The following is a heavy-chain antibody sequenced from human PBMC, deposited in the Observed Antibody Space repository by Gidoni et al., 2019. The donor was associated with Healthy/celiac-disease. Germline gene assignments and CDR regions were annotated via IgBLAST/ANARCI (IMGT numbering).Heavy chain of an antibody. Sequence: QVQLVESGGGVVQPGRSLRLSCAAAGFTFSSYGMHWVRQAPGKGLEWVAVIWYDGSNKYYADSVKGRFTISRDNSKNTLYLQMNSLRAEDTAVYYCARAYSGSSSAIDAFDIWGQGTMVTVSS. CDR3: ARAYSGSSSAIDAFDI. J-gene: IGHJ3*02. CDR2: IWYDGSNK. V-gene: IGHV3-33*01. CDR1: GFTFSSYG. D-gene: IGHD6-6*01.